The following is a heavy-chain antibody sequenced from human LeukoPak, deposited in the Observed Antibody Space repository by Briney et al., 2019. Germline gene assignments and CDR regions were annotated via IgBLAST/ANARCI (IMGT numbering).Heavy chain of an antibody. CDR2: IYSSGST. D-gene: IGHD3-10*01. J-gene: IGHJ3*02. V-gene: IGHV4-39*01. CDR1: GGSISSSSYY. Sequence: PSETLSLTCTVSGGSISSSSYYWAWIRQPPGKGLEWIGCIYSSGSTYYNPSLMSRVTISVDTPRRQFSLKLSSVTAADTAVYYCARLGGSGDTFDIWDQGTMVTVSS. CDR3: ARLGGSGDTFDI.